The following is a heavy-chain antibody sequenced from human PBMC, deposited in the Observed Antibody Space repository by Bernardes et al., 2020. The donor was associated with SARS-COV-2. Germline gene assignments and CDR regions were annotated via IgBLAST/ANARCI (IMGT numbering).Heavy chain of an antibody. D-gene: IGHD3-10*01. CDR3: ARGTWIELWLGGNWFDP. Sequence: SETLSLTCTVSGDSISSCGYYWSWFLQHPGKGLEWIGYIYYSGTTHYNPSLKSRLTIAVDTSKNQFSLKLSSVTAADTAMYYCARGTWIELWLGGNWFDPWGQGTLVTVSS. CDR1: GDSISSCGYY. V-gene: IGHV4-31*03. CDR2: IYYSGTT. J-gene: IGHJ5*02.